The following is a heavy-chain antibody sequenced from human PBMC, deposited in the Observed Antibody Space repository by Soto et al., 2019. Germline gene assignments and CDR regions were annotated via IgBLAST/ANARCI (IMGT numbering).Heavy chain of an antibody. Sequence: EVQLVESGGGLVQPGGSLRLSCAASGFTVSSNYMSWVRQAPGKGLEWVSVIYSGGSTYYADSVKGRFTISRDNSKNTLYLQMNSLRAEDTAVYYCARDITGTTRFDYWGQGTLVTVSS. CDR2: IYSGGST. CDR3: ARDITGTTRFDY. V-gene: IGHV3-66*01. CDR1: GFTVSSNY. D-gene: IGHD1-7*01. J-gene: IGHJ4*02.